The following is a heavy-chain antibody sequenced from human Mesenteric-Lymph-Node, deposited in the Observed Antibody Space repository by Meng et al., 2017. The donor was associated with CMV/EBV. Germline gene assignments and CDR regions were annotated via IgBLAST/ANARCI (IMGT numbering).Heavy chain of an antibody. D-gene: IGHD3-9*01. V-gene: IGHV5-51*01. CDR2: IYPGASDT. Sequence: ESPKTPRKCPGYSLPRYWIGRVRQMPGKGPEWMGIIYPGASDTRYSPSFQGQVTIPADKSISTAYLQWSSLKASDTAMYYCAGHRGYYDILTGYRPYYYCYVMDVWGQGTTVTVSS. J-gene: IGHJ6*02. CDR1: GYSLPRYW. CDR3: AGHRGYYDILTGYRPYYYCYVMDV.